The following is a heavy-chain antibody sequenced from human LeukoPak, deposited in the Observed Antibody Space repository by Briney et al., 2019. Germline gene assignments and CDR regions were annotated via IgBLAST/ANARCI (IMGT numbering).Heavy chain of an antibody. D-gene: IGHD3-10*01. CDR1: GGSISSSSYY. J-gene: IGHJ3*02. V-gene: IGHV4-39*01. Sequence: PSETLSLTCTVSGGSISSSSYYWGWIRQPPGKGLEWIGSIYYSGSTYYNPSLKSRVTISVDTSKNQFSLKLSSVTAADTAVYYCARLRVAPFGAFDIWGQGTMVTVSS. CDR2: IYYSGST. CDR3: ARLRVAPFGAFDI.